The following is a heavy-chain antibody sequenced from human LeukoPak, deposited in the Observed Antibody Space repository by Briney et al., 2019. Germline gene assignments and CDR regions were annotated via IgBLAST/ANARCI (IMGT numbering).Heavy chain of an antibody. CDR2: ISGSGGST. J-gene: IGHJ4*02. V-gene: IGHV3-23*01. CDR1: GFTFSSYA. D-gene: IGHD1-1*01. CDR3: AKDLTSSPGSRIPD. Sequence: PGGSLRLSCAASGFTFSSYAMTWVRQAPGKGLEWVSGISGSGGSTYYTDSVKGRFTISRDNSKNTLYLQMNSLRAEDTAIYYRAKDLTSSPGSRIPDWGQGTLVTVSS.